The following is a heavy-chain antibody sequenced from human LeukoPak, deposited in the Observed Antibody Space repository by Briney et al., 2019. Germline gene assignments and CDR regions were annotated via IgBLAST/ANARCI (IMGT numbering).Heavy chain of an antibody. J-gene: IGHJ6*02. CDR3: ASVYGSGSYFHYYYGMDV. CDR2: ISSSGSTI. CDR1: GFTFSSYE. V-gene: IGHV3-48*03. D-gene: IGHD3-10*01. Sequence: GGSLRLSCAASGFTFSSYEMNWVRQAPGKGLEWVSYISSSGSTIYYADSVKGRFTISRDNAKNSLYLQMNSLRAEDTAVYYCASVYGSGSYFHYYYGMDVWGQGATVTVSS.